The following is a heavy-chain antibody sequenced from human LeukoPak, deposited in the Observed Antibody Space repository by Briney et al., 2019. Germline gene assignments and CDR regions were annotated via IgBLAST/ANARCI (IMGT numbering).Heavy chain of an antibody. CDR2: IYHSGST. J-gene: IGHJ5*02. Sequence: SETLSLTCTVSGYSISSGYYWGWIRQPPGKGLEWIGSIYHSGSTYYNPSLKSRVTISVDTSKNQFSLKLSSVTAADTAVYYCARSSITMIVVVITTWGQGTLVTVSS. CDR3: ARSSITMIVVVITT. CDR1: GYSISSGYY. V-gene: IGHV4-38-2*02. D-gene: IGHD3-22*01.